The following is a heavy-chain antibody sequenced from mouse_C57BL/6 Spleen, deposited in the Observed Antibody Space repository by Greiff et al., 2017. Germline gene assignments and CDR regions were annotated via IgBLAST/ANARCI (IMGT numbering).Heavy chain of an antibody. Sequence: VQLQQSGAELVKPGASVKMSCKASGYTFTTYSMDWVKQSHGKSLEWIGNFHPYNGDTNYNEKFKGKATLTVEKSSSTVYLELSRLTSEDSAVYYCARAVYDYDEEGWDYWGQGTLVTVSA. J-gene: IGHJ3*01. CDR2: FHPYNGDT. CDR1: GYTFTTYS. CDR3: ARAVYDYDEEGWDY. D-gene: IGHD2-4*01. V-gene: IGHV1-47*01.